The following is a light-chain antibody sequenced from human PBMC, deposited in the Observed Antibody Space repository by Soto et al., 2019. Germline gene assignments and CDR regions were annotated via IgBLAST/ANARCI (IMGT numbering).Light chain of an antibody. V-gene: IGLV2-11*01. J-gene: IGLJ2*01. CDR1: SSDIGSYNA. CDR3: SSFAPSYRVI. CDR2: DVF. Sequence: QSALTQPRSVSGSPGHSVTISCFGTSSDIGSYNAVSWYRQHPGKAPKLIIFDVFERPSGVPDRFSGSKSGNSASLTISGLQAEDESDYYCSSFAPSYRVIFGGGTKLTVL.